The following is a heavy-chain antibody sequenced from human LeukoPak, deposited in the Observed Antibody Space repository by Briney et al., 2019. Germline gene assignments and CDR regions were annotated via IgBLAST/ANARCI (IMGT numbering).Heavy chain of an antibody. CDR1: GVSISSYY. Sequence: SETLSLTCTVSGVSISSYYWSWIRQPPGKGLEWIGYIYYSGSTNYNPPLKSRVTISVDTSKNQFSLKLSSVTAADTAVYYCARELATYCSGGSCPFDPWGQGTLVTVSS. V-gene: IGHV4-59*01. D-gene: IGHD2-15*01. CDR2: IYYSGST. CDR3: ARELATYCSGGSCPFDP. J-gene: IGHJ5*02.